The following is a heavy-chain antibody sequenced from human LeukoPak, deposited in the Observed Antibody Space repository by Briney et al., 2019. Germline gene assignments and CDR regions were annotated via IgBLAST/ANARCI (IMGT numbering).Heavy chain of an antibody. D-gene: IGHD3-16*02. CDR1: GASISSGSYY. V-gene: IGHV4-61*02. CDR3: ARRYKYDYVTGNYRSHDDFDM. CDR2: TYTSGGT. Sequence: SETLSLTCTVSGASISSGSYYWSWIRQPAGKGLEWIGRTYTSGGTNFNPSPKSRVTISIDTPKNQFFLKLSSVTASDTAMYYCARRYKYDYVTGNYRSHDDFDMWGQGTMVTVSS. J-gene: IGHJ3*02.